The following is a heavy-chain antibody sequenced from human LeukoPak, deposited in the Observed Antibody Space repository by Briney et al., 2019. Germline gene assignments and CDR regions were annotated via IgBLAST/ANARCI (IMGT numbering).Heavy chain of an antibody. CDR2: INPNSGGT. J-gene: IGHJ4*02. CDR3: ARVRSILVGAATCDY. CDR1: GYTFTGYY. D-gene: IGHD1-26*01. Sequence: GASVKVSRKGSGYTFTGYYMHWVRQAPGQGLEWIGRINPNSGGTNYAQKFQGRVTMTRDTSISTAYMELSRLRSDDTAVYYCARVRSILVGAATCDYWGQGTLVTVSS. V-gene: IGHV1-2*06.